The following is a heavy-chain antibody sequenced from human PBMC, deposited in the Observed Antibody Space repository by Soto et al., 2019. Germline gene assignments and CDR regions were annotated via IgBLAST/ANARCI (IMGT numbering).Heavy chain of an antibody. CDR2: INPNSGGT. CDR3: ARGYDILTGYYGGGYFNY. Sequence: QVQLVQSGAEVKKPGASVKVSCKASGYTFTGYYMHWVRQAPGQGLEWMGWINPNSGGTNYAQKFQGWVTMTRDTSISTAYMELSRLRSDDTAVYYCARGYDILTGYYGGGYFNYWGQGTLVTVS. CDR1: GYTFTGYY. D-gene: IGHD3-9*01. V-gene: IGHV1-2*04. J-gene: IGHJ4*02.